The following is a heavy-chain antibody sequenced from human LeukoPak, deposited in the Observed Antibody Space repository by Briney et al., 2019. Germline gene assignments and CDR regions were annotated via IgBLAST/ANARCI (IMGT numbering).Heavy chain of an antibody. V-gene: IGHV4-30-4*01. D-gene: IGHD6-13*01. J-gene: IGHJ4*02. Sequence: SETLSLTCSVSGGSITSGNYYWSWIRQPPGTGLEWIGYIFYTGSTYYNPSLKSRVTISVDTSKNQFSLKLSSVTAADTAVYYCARRSIAAAGIVDYWGQGTLVTVSS. CDR3: ARRSIAAAGIVDY. CDR1: GGSITSGNYY. CDR2: IFYTGST.